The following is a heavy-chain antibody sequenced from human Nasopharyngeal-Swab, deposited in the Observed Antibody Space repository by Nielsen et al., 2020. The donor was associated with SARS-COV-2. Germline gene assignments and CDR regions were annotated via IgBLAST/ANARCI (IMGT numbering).Heavy chain of an antibody. CDR3: ARVRGVRNIVVVVAAAFDY. CDR1: GGSISSGGYY. V-gene: IGHV4-30-4*01. CDR2: IYYSGST. D-gene: IGHD2-15*01. J-gene: IGHJ4*02. Sequence: SETLSLTCAVSGGSISSGGYYWSWIRQPPGKGLEWIGYIYYSGSTYYNPSLKSRVTISVDTSKNQFSLKLSSVTAADTAVYYCARVRGVRNIVVVVAAAFDYWGQGTLVTVFS.